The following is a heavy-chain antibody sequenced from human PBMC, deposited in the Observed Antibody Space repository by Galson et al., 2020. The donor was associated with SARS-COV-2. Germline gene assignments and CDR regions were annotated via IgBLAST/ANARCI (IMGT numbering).Heavy chain of an antibody. J-gene: IGHJ4*02. CDR3: AINRALDY. Sequence: GGSLRLSCVASGFTFSTYAMHWVRQAPGNGLEWVAVMSYDGSIQYDSDSVNGRFTISRDNYKNTRNLQMNSLRLEGTGVYYCAINRALDYWGQGILVTVSS. CDR1: GFTFSTYA. V-gene: IGHV3-30*03. CDR2: MSYDGSIQ.